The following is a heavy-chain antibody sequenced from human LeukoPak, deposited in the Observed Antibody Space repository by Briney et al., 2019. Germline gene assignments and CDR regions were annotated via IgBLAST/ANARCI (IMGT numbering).Heavy chain of an antibody. J-gene: IGHJ6*02. CDR2: ISGDGDST. V-gene: IGHV3-43*02. Sequence: PGGSLRLSCVASGFAFDDYAMHWVRQAPGKGLEWVSLISGDGDSTYYADSVKGRFTISRDNSKNSLYLQMNSLRTEDTALYYCAKHIAVSKGYYYYTMDVWGQGTTVTVSS. CDR1: GFAFDDYA. CDR3: AKHIAVSKGYYYYTMDV. D-gene: IGHD6-19*01.